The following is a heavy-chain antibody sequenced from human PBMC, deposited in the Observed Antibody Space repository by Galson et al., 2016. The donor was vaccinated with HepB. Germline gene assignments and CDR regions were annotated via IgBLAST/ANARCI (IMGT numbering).Heavy chain of an antibody. CDR2: LKNRAEGGTK. CDR3: TTDLPAIGGQGFDF. J-gene: IGHJ4*02. D-gene: IGHD2-15*01. Sequence: SLRLSCAASGFTFSHAWMSWVRQAPGKGLEWVGHLKNRAEGGTKDYASPVKGRFYISRDDSEDTLYLQLNSLKTEDAAMYYCTTDLPAIGGQGFDFWGQGILVTVSS. CDR1: GFTFSHAW. V-gene: IGHV3-15*01.